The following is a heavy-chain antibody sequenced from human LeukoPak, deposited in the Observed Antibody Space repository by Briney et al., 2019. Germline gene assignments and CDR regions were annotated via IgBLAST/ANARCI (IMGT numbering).Heavy chain of an antibody. D-gene: IGHD4-17*01. J-gene: IGHJ4*02. Sequence: PGGSLRLSCAASGFSFSSENMNWVRQAPGKGPEWISWITGSGSGIIYADSVKGRFTISRDNAKNSLFLQMNSLRVEDTAVYYCARDKDYGFTYWGQGTLVTVS. CDR2: ITGSGSGI. V-gene: IGHV3-48*01. CDR3: ARDKDYGFTY. CDR1: GFSFSSEN.